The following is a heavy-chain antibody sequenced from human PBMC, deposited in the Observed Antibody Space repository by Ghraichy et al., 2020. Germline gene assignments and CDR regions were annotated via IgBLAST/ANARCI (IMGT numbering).Heavy chain of an antibody. CDR2: ITSSSRTT. D-gene: IGHD4-23*01. CDR3: ARGSTVVRFFYYAGMDV. Sequence: GGSLRLSCVGSGFTFSAYSMNWVRQSPGKGLEWVSYITSSSRTTSYADSVKGRFTISRDNAQHSLYLQMNSLRDEDTAVYYCARGSTVVRFFYYAGMDVWGQGTTVTVSS. CDR1: GFTFSAYS. V-gene: IGHV3-48*02. J-gene: IGHJ6*02.